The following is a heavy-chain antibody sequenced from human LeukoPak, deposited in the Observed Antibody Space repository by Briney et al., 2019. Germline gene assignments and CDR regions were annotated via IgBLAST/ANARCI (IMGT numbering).Heavy chain of an antibody. CDR3: ARDSGSYYGDDY. J-gene: IGHJ4*02. V-gene: IGHV1-69*13. CDR1: GGTFSSYA. D-gene: IGHD1-26*01. Sequence: ASVKVSCKASGGTFSSYAISWARQAPGQGLEWMGGIIPIFGTANYAQKFQGRVTITADESTSTAYMELSSLRSEDTAVYYCARDSGSYYGDDYWGQGTLVTVSS. CDR2: IIPIFGTA.